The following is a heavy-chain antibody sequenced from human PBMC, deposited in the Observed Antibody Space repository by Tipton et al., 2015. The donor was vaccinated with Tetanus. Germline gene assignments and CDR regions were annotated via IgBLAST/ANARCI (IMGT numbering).Heavy chain of an antibody. CDR2: IYSGGST. J-gene: IGHJ4*02. CDR1: GFTVSSNY. V-gene: IGHV3-53*01. Sequence: CAASGFTVSSNYMSWVRQAPGKGLEWDSVIYSGGSTYYADSVTGRFTISRDNSKNTLYLQMNSLRAGDTAVYYCARELRGGSGSYFDWGQGTLVTVSS. CDR3: ARELRGGSGSYFD. D-gene: IGHD3-10*01.